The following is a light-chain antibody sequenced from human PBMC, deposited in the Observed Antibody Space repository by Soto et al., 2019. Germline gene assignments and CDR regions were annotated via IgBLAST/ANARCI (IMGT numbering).Light chain of an antibody. CDR1: SSDVGGYNY. J-gene: IGLJ1*01. CDR3: SSYTTSSTYV. Sequence: QSALTQPASVSGSPGQSITISCTGTSSDVGGYNYVSWYQQHPGKAPKLMIYEVSYRPSGVSNRFSASKSGNTASLTISGLQAEDDADYYCSSYTTSSTYVFGTGTKLTVL. V-gene: IGLV2-14*01. CDR2: EVS.